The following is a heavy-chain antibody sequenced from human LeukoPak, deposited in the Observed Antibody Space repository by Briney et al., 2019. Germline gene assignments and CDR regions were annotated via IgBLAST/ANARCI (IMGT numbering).Heavy chain of an antibody. J-gene: IGHJ3*02. CDR2: IKQDGSEK. D-gene: IGHD3-22*01. V-gene: IGHV3-7*03. Sequence: GGSLRLSCAASGFAFSSYWMHWVRQAPGKGLEWVANIKQDGSEKYYVDSVKGRFTISRDNAKNSLYLQMNSLRAEDTAVYYCARDGSSGYYLFPGAFDIWGQGTMVTVSS. CDR3: ARDGSSGYYLFPGAFDI. CDR1: GFAFSSYW.